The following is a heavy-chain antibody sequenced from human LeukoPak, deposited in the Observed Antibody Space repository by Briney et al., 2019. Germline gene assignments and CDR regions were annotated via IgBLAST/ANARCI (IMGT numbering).Heavy chain of an antibody. V-gene: IGHV3-30*04. Sequence: GGSLRLYCAASGFTFSSFAMNWVREAPGKGLEWVAVVSYDGNIKYYADSVKGRFTIFRNNSKNTLYLQMNSLRTEDTAVYFCARDYMVRDWGQGTLVTVSS. CDR3: ARDYMVRD. CDR1: GFTFSSFA. CDR2: VSYDGNIK. J-gene: IGHJ4*02. D-gene: IGHD3-10*01.